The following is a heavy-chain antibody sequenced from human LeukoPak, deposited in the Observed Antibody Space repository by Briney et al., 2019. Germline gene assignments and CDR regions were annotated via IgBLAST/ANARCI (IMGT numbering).Heavy chain of an antibody. J-gene: IGHJ4*02. CDR1: GFTFSSYS. CDR3: ARDGAEQWVENFDY. Sequence: GGSLRLSCAASGFTFSSYSMNWVRQAPGKGLERVSYISSSSSTIYYADSVKGRFTISRDNAKNSVYLQMNSLRAEDTAVYYCARDGAEQWVENFDYWGQGTLVTVSS. CDR2: ISSSSSTI. V-gene: IGHV3-48*01. D-gene: IGHD6-19*01.